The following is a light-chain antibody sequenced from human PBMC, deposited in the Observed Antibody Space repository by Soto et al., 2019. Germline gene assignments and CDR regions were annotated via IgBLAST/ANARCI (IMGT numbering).Light chain of an antibody. Sequence: EIVLTQSPATLSLSPGERATLSCRASQSISSYLAWYQHKPGQAPRLLIDDASSRATGIPARFSGSGSGTDFTLTISSLETEDFAVYYCQYRTTFGQGTRLEIK. CDR2: DAS. CDR1: QSISSY. CDR3: QYRTT. J-gene: IGKJ5*01. V-gene: IGKV3-11*01.